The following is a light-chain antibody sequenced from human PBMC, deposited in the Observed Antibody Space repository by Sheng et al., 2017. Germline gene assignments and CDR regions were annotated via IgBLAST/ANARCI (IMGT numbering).Light chain of an antibody. CDR3: QQYNNWPPWT. CDR1: QGISNS. CDR2: AAS. J-gene: IGKJ1*01. V-gene: IGKV1-NL1*01. Sequence: DIQMTQSPSSLSASVGDRVTITCRASQGISNSLAWYQQKPGRAPNLLLYAASRLKSGVPSRFSGSGSGTEFTLTISSLQSEDFAVYYCQQYNNWPPWTFGQGTKVEIK.